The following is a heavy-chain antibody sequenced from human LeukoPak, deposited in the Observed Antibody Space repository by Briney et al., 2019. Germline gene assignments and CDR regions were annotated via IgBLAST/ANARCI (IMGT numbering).Heavy chain of an antibody. D-gene: IGHD2-8*01. CDR1: GFTFSSYG. J-gene: IGHJ6*02. CDR3: ARGPERLYGYYGMDV. V-gene: IGHV3-33*01. CDR2: IWYDGSNK. Sequence: GGSLRLSCAASGFTFSSYGMHWVRKAPGKGLEGVAVIWYDGSNKYYADSVKGRFTISRDNSKNTLYLQMNSLRAEDTAVYYCARGPERLYGYYGMDVWGQGTTVTVSS.